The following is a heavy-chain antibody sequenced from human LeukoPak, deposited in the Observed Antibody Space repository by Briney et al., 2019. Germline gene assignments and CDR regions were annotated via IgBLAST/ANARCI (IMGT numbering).Heavy chain of an antibody. D-gene: IGHD5-18*01. CDR3: ARDTAMAYYYYGMDV. J-gene: IGHJ6*02. CDR2: IYTSGST. V-gene: IGHV4-61*02. CDR1: GGSISRGSYY. Sequence: SQTLSLTCTVSGGSISRGSYYWSWIRQPAGKGLEWIGRIYTSGSTNYNPSLKSRVTISVDTSKNQFSLKLSSVTAADTAVYYCARDTAMAYYYYGMDVWGQGTTVTVSS.